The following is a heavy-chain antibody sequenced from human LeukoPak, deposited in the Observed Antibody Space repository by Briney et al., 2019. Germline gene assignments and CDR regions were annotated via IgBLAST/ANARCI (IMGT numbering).Heavy chain of an antibody. Sequence: GRSLRLSCAASGFTFDDYAMHWVRQAPGKGLEWVSGISWNSGSIGYADSVKGRFTISRDNAKNSLYLQMNSLRAEDTALYYCAKGSSQLWPTYFQHWGQGTLVTVSS. CDR2: ISWNSGSI. V-gene: IGHV3-9*01. CDR1: GFTFDDYA. D-gene: IGHD5-18*01. J-gene: IGHJ1*01. CDR3: AKGSSQLWPTYFQH.